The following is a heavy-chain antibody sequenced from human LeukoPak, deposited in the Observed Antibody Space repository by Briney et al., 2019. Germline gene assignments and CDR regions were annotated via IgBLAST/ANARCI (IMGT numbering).Heavy chain of an antibody. V-gene: IGHV1-69*04. Sequence: ASVKVSCKASGGTFSSYAISWVRQAPGQGLEWMGRIIPILGIANYAQKFQGRVTITADKSTSTAYMELSSLRSEDTAVYYCARGLPLAYCGGDCYDYFDYWGQGTLVTVSS. CDR1: GGTFSSYA. CDR3: ARGLPLAYCGGDCYDYFDY. CDR2: IIPILGIA. D-gene: IGHD2-21*02. J-gene: IGHJ4*02.